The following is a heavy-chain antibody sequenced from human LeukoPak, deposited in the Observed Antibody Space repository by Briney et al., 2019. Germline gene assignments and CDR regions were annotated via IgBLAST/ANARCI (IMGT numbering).Heavy chain of an antibody. J-gene: IGHJ3*02. CDR3: ARLSVSGNTVTNAFDI. V-gene: IGHV4-39*01. CDR1: GSSISSSSYY. Sequence: PSETLSLTCTVSGSSISSSSYYWGWIRQPPGKGLEWIGSIYYSGSTYYNPSLKSRVTISVDTSKNQFSLKLSSVTAADTAVYYCARLSVSGNTVTNAFDIWGQGTMVTVSS. CDR2: IYYSGST. D-gene: IGHD4-17*01.